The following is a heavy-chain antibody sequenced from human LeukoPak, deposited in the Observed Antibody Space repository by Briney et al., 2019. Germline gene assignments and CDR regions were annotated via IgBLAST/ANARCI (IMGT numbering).Heavy chain of an antibody. CDR3: AKDALATATRYFQH. CDR2: ISGSGGST. D-gene: IGHD5-12*01. CDR1: GFTFSSYA. Sequence: GGSLRPSCAASGFTFSSYAMSWVRQAPGKWLEWVSSISGSGGSTNYADSVKGRFTISRDNSKSTLYLQMNSLRAEDTAVYYCAKDALATATRYFQHWGQGTLVTVSS. V-gene: IGHV3-23*01. J-gene: IGHJ1*01.